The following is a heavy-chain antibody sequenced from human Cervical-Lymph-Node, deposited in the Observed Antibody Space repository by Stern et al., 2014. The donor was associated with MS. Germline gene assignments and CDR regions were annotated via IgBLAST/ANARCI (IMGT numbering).Heavy chain of an antibody. V-gene: IGHV3-49*03. CDR3: TRGSAPYYYDSSGYVHAFDI. CDR1: GFTFGDYA. Sequence: EDQLVESGGGLVQPGRSLRLSCTASGFTFGDYAMSWFRQAPGKGLEWVGFIRSKAYGGTTEYAASVKGRFTISRDDSKSIAYLQMNSLKTEDTAVYYCTRGSAPYYYDSSGYVHAFDIWGQGTMVTVSS. J-gene: IGHJ3*02. CDR2: IRSKAYGGTT. D-gene: IGHD3-22*01.